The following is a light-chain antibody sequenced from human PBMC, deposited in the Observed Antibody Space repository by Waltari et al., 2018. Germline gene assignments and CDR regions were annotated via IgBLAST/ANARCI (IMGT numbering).Light chain of an antibody. V-gene: IGKV1-39*01. CDR3: QQSYSSPLT. CDR2: GAS. J-gene: IGKJ3*01. Sequence: DTQMTQSPSSLSASIGDRVIITCRTSQSISRYLSWYQQIPGKAPRVLIYGASTLQSGVPSRFSGSGSGTDFTLTISSLQPEDFATYYCQQSYSSPLTFGPGTKVDIK. CDR1: QSISRY.